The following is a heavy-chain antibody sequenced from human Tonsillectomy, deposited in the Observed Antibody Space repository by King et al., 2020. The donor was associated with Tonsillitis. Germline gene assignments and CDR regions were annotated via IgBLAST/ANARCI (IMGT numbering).Heavy chain of an antibody. V-gene: IGHV4-39*07. Sequence: QLQESGPGLVKPSETLSLTCTVSGGSISSSIYFWGWIRQPPGKGLEWIGSIYYTGSTYYNPSLESRVTISVDTSKNQFSLKLSSVIAEDTAVYYCASSLGYFDYWGQGTLVTVSS. CDR2: IYYTGST. CDR1: GGSISSSIYF. J-gene: IGHJ4*02. CDR3: ASSLGYFDY.